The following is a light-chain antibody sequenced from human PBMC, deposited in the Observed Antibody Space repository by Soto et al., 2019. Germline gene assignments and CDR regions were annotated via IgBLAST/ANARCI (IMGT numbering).Light chain of an antibody. J-gene: IGLJ2*01. CDR1: ISNIGVNY. CDR2: EHN. Sequence: QSVLTQPPSVSAAPGLKVTISCSGSISNIGVNYVSWYQQVPGTAPKLLIYEHNKRPSGIPDRFSGSTSGTSATLGITGLQTGDEGDYYCGTWDSGLRAVVFGGGTQLTVL. V-gene: IGLV1-51*01. CDR3: GTWDSGLRAVV.